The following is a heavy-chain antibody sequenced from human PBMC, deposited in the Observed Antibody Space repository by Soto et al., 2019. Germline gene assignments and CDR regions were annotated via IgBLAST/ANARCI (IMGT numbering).Heavy chain of an antibody. CDR3: AHWGAGVGRSSPTNRFDP. D-gene: IGHD6-13*01. CDR2: IYWDDDK. V-gene: IGHV2-5*02. Sequence: SGPTLVNPTQTLTLTCTFSGFSLSTSGVGVGWIRQPPGKALEWLALIYWDDDKRYSPSLKSRLTITKDTSKNQVVLTMTNLDPVDTAAYNAAHWGAGVGRSSPTNRFDPWGQGTRVTVS. J-gene: IGHJ5*02. CDR1: GFSLSTSGVG.